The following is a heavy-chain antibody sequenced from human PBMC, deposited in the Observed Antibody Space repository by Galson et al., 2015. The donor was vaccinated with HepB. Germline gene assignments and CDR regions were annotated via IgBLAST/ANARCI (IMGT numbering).Heavy chain of an antibody. CDR2: INHSGST. D-gene: IGHD3-10*01. CDR1: GGSFSGYY. CDR3: ARNYYGSGTEKYYFDY. Sequence: SETLSLTCVVYGGSFSGYYWSWICQPPGKGLEWLGEINHSGSTNYNPSLKSRVTISVDTSKNQFSLKLSSVTAADTAVYYCARNYYGSGTEKYYFDYWGQGTLVTVSS. J-gene: IGHJ4*02. V-gene: IGHV4-34*01.